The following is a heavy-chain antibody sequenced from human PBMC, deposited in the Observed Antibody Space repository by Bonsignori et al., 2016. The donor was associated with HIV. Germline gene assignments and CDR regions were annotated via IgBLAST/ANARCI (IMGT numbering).Heavy chain of an antibody. D-gene: IGHD3-22*01. V-gene: IGHV5-51*01. CDR2: IYPGDSDT. Sequence: VRQMPGKGLEWMGNIYPGDSDTRYSPSLQGQVAISADKSNSTAYLQWRGLKASDTAIYYCARHKDYYDSSDYYGAFDVWGQGTMVTVSS. J-gene: IGHJ3*01. CDR3: ARHKDYYDSSDYYGAFDV.